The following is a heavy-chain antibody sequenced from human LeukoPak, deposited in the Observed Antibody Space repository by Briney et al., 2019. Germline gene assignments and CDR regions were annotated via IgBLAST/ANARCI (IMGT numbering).Heavy chain of an antibody. CDR1: GDSISSSY. CDR3: ARALLYYYGSGSSLNTFYGMDV. D-gene: IGHD3-10*01. Sequence: SETLSLTCTVSGDSISSSYWSWIRQPPGKGLEWIGHIYYSGSTNYNPSLKSRVTISVDTSKNQFSLKLSSVTAADTAVYYCARALLYYYGSGSSLNTFYGMDVWGQGTTVTVSS. CDR2: IYYSGST. V-gene: IGHV4-59*12. J-gene: IGHJ6*02.